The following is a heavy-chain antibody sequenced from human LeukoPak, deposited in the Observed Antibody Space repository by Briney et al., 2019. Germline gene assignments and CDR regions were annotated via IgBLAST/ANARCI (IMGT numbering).Heavy chain of an antibody. Sequence: ASVKVSCKASGYTFSGYYMHWVRQAPGQGLEWMGWINPNRGGTNYAQKFQGRVTMTRDTSISTAYMELSRLRSDDTAIYYCARLVVVAANDYWGQGTLVTVSS. CDR2: INPNRGGT. CDR1: GYTFSGYY. V-gene: IGHV1-2*02. D-gene: IGHD2-15*01. CDR3: ARLVVVAANDY. J-gene: IGHJ4*02.